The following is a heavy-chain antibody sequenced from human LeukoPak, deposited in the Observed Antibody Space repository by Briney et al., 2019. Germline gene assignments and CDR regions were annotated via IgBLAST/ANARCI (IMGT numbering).Heavy chain of an antibody. CDR1: GGSFSGYY. Sequence: SETLSLTCAVYGGSFSGYYWSWIRQPPGRGLEWIGYVDHTGSTNFNPSLNGRVSISRDTTKNLFSLRLRSVTAADTAVYFCARGRVSSSTWYSTYYYYFYMDVWGKGTTVTVSS. V-gene: IGHV4-59*01. D-gene: IGHD1-1*01. CDR3: ARGRVSSSTWYSTYYYYFYMDV. CDR2: VDHTGST. J-gene: IGHJ6*03.